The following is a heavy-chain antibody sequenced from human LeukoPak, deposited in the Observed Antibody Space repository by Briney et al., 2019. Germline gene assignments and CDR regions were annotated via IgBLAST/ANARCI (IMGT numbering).Heavy chain of an antibody. Sequence: PSETLSLTCTVSGGSMSPYHWGWIRQPPGEGLEWTGYIYYSGSTNYNPSLNSRVTISVDTSKNQFSLRLSSVTAADTAVYYCTLYGSGSSDYWGQGTLVTVSS. V-gene: IGHV4-59*08. CDR3: TLYGSGSSDY. D-gene: IGHD3-10*01. J-gene: IGHJ4*02. CDR1: GGSMSPYH. CDR2: IYYSGST.